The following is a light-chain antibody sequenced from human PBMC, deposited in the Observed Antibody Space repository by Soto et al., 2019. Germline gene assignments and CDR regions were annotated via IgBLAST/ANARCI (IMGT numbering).Light chain of an antibody. Sequence: QSALTQPASVSGSPGQSITISCTGTSSDVGGYNYVSWYQQHPGKAPKLMIYEVSNRPSGVSNRFSGSKSGNTASLTISGLQVEDEADYYCSSYTSSSTPHVFGTGTKVTVL. CDR1: SSDVGGYNY. J-gene: IGLJ1*01. CDR2: EVS. V-gene: IGLV2-14*01. CDR3: SSYTSSSTPHV.